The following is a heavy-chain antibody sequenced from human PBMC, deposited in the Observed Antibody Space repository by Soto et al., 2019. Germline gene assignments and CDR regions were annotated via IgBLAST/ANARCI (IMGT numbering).Heavy chain of an antibody. CDR3: ASLRQVWLPFES. Sequence: SESLSLTCTVSGASIITHYWPSIRQPPGKGLEWIGYVYYSGSTNYNPSLESLVTISVDTSRNQFSLKLRSVTAADTAMYYCASLRQVWLPFESWGQGRLVTVSS. CDR1: GASIITHY. J-gene: IGHJ4*02. V-gene: IGHV4-59*11. D-gene: IGHD5-18*01. CDR2: VYYSGST.